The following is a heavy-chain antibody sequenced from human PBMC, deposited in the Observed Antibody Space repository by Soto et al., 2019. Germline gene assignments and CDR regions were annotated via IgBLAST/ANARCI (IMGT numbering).Heavy chain of an antibody. CDR3: ARESAALNWFDP. CDR1: GFTFSSYS. J-gene: IGHJ5*02. V-gene: IGHV3-48*02. CDR2: ISSSSSTI. Sequence: PGGSLRLSCAASGFTFSSYSMNWVRQAPGKGLEWVSYISSSSSTIYYADSVKGRFTISRDNAKNSLYLQMNSLRDEDTAVYYYARESAALNWFDPWGQGTLVTVSS. D-gene: IGHD2-2*01.